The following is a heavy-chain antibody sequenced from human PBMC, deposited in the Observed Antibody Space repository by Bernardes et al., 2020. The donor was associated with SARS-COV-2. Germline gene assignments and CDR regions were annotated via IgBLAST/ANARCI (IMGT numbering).Heavy chain of an antibody. CDR3: AAPRFVFGMDV. V-gene: IGHV3-48*01. D-gene: IGHD3-3*01. J-gene: IGHJ6*02. Sequence: SLRLSFASSGFTFSSYSMNWVRQAPGKGLEWVSYISSSSSTIYYADSVKGRFTISRDNAKNSLYLQMNSLRAEDTAVYYCAAPRFVFGMDVWGQGTTVTVSS. CDR1: GFTFSSYS. CDR2: ISSSSSTI.